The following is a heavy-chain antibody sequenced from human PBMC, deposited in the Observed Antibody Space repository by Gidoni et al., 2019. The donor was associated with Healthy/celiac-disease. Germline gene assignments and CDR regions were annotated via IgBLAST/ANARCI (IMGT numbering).Heavy chain of an antibody. D-gene: IGHD6-19*01. Sequence: EVQLVESGGGLVQPGGSLRLSCSASGFTFSSYAMHWVRQAPGKGLEYVSAISSNGGSTYYADSVKGRFTISRDNSKNTLYLQMSSLRAEDTAVYYCVKDPFPGIAVAGTTYFDYWGQGTLVTVSS. CDR2: ISSNGGST. CDR3: VKDPFPGIAVAGTTYFDY. CDR1: GFTFSSYA. V-gene: IGHV3-64D*06. J-gene: IGHJ4*02.